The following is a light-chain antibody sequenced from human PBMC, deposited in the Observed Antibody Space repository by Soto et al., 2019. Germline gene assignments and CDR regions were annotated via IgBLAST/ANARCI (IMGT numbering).Light chain of an antibody. V-gene: IGLV2-18*01. CDR2: EAS. CDR3: SLYTSENTYV. Sequence: QSVLTQPPSVPGSPGQSVTISCTGTSTDFVSYNRVSWYQQPPDTAPKLMIYEASNRPSGVPDRFSGSKSGNTASLTVSGLQAADEADYYCSLYTSENTYVFGTGTKVTVL. J-gene: IGLJ1*01. CDR1: STDFVSYNR.